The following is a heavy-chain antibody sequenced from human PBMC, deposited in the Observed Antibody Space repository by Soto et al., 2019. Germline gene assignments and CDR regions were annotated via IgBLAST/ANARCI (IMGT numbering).Heavy chain of an antibody. CDR1: GFIFSSFG. J-gene: IGHJ4*02. V-gene: IGHV3-33*08. CDR3: VRDLLGSGGHFDY. Sequence: GGSLRLSCAASGFIFSSFGMHWVRQAPGKGLEWVAHIWYDGSNTYYADSVKGRFTIPRDNSRNTVYLQMNSLRAEDTAVYHCVRDLLGSGGHFDYWGQGTPVTVSS. D-gene: IGHD7-27*01. CDR2: IWYDGSNT.